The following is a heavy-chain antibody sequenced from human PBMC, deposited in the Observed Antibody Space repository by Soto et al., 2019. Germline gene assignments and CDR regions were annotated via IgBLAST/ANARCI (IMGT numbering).Heavy chain of an antibody. CDR2: ISAYNGNT. J-gene: IGHJ1*01. Sequence: QVQLVQSGAELKKPGASVKDSCKASGYTFTSYGISWVRQAPGQGLEWMGWISAYNGNTNYAQKLQGRVTMTTHTSTSTAYMELRTLRSAATGVNCCASAKTSSSLRQNWGESALVAVSA. V-gene: IGHV1-18*04. CDR1: GYTFTSYG. D-gene: IGHD6-13*01. CDR3: ASAKTSSSLRQN.